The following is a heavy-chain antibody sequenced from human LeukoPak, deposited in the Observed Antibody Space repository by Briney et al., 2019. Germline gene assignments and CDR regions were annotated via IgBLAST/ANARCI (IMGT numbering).Heavy chain of an antibody. V-gene: IGHV3-74*01. CDR1: GFTFSFYW. J-gene: IGHJ5*02. D-gene: IGHD1/OR15-1a*01. CDR3: ALVPRWNTLRGENWFDR. Sequence: PGGSLRLSCAPSGFTFSFYWMHWVRQAPGKGLVWVSRINSDGSSTSYADSVKGRFTISRDNAKNTLYLQMNSLRAEDTAVYYCALVPRWNTLRGENWFDRWGQGTLVTVSS. CDR2: INSDGSST.